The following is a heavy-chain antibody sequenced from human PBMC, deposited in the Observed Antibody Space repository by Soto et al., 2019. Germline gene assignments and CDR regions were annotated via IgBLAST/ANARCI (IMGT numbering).Heavy chain of an antibody. CDR3: TRGPRSTSTGTGAF. CDR2: INDDGSST. D-gene: IGHD1-1*01. J-gene: IGHJ4*02. V-gene: IGHV3-74*01. CDR1: GFTFSMYW. Sequence: QPGGSLSLSCAASGFTFSMYWMHWVRQVPGKGPEWVSRINDDGSSTNYADSVKGRFTISRDNAKNTLYLQMNDLRAEDTAVYYCTRGPRSTSTGTGAFWGQGTLVTVSS.